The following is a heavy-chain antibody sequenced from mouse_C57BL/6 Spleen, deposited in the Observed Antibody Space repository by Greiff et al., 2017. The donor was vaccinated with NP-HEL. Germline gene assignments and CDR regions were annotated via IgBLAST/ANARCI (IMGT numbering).Heavy chain of an antibody. D-gene: IGHD2-4*01. CDR2: INPGSGGT. CDR3: ARGEDYRGPYFDY. Sequence: QVQLKESGAELVRPGTSVKVSCKASGYAFTNYLIEWVKQRPGQGLEWIGVINPGSGGTNYNEKFKGKATLTADKSSSTAYMQLSSLTSEDSAVYFCARGEDYRGPYFDYWGQGTTLTVSS. J-gene: IGHJ2*01. V-gene: IGHV1-54*01. CDR1: GYAFTNYL.